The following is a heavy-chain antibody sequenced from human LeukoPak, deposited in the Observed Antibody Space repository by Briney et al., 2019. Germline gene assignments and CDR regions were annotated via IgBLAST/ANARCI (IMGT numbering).Heavy chain of an antibody. D-gene: IGHD5-18*01. V-gene: IGHV4-34*01. J-gene: IGHJ4*02. CDR1: GGSFSGYY. Sequence: SETLSLTCAVYGGSFSGYYWSWIRQPPGKGLEWIGEINHSGSTNYNPSLKSRVTISVDTSKNQFSLKLSSVTAADTAVYYCARAPGRVGYSYGYGGALYFDYWGQGTLVTVSS. CDR2: INHSGST. CDR3: ARAPGRVGYSYGYGGALYFDY.